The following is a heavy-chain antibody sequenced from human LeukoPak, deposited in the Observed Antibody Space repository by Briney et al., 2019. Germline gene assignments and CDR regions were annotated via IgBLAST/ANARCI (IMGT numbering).Heavy chain of an antibody. D-gene: IGHD2-21*02. J-gene: IGHJ4*02. Sequence: ASVKVSCKTSGYTFTGYYVHYVRQAPGQGLEWMGRINPNSGDTNYAQHFQGRVTMTRDTSITTAYMDLSRLTSDDTAVYYCARDYCGGDCFPDYWGQGTLVTVSS. CDR2: INPNSGDT. V-gene: IGHV1-2*06. CDR1: GYTFTGYY. CDR3: ARDYCGGDCFPDY.